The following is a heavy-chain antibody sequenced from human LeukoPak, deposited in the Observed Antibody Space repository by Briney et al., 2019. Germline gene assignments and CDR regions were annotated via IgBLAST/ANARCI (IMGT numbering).Heavy chain of an antibody. V-gene: IGHV3-30-3*01. Sequence: PGGSLRLSCAASGFTFSSYAMHWVRQAPGKGLEWVASISYDGSKKYYADSLKGRFTISRDNAKNSLYLQMNSLRAEDTAVYYCAILVAGIVGATPGALDIWGQGTMVTVSS. CDR2: ISYDGSKK. CDR1: GFTFSSYA. J-gene: IGHJ3*02. CDR3: AILVAGIVGATPGALDI. D-gene: IGHD1-26*01.